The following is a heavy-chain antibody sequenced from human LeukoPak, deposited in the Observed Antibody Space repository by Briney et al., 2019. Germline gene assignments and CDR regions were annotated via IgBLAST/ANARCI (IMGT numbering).Heavy chain of an antibody. J-gene: IGHJ6*03. V-gene: IGHV4-59*01. CDR1: GGSISGYY. CDR2: IYHSGST. Sequence: SETLSLTCTVSGGSISGYYWSWIRQPPGKRLEWIGYIYHSGSTNYNPSLKSRVTISVDTSKNQFSLKLSSVTAADTAVYYCARLGQDVVSIFEGYYYMDVWGKGTTVTVSS. CDR3: ARLGQDVVSIFEGYYYMDV. D-gene: IGHD3-3*01.